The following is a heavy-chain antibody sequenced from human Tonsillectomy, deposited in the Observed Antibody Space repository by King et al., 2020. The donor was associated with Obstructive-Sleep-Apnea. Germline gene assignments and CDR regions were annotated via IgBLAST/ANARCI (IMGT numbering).Heavy chain of an antibody. CDR3: ATVSLAAAGTGWFDP. J-gene: IGHJ5*02. V-gene: IGHV4-34*04. CDR1: GGSFSGYY. D-gene: IGHD6-13*01. Sequence: VQLQQWGAGLLKPSETLSLTCAVYGGSFSGYYWSWIRQPPGKGLEWIVEINHSGSTNNNPSLKSRDTISVNTSKNKFSLRRSAWTAADTAVYYCATVSLAAAGTGWFDPWGQGTLVTVSS. CDR2: INHSGST.